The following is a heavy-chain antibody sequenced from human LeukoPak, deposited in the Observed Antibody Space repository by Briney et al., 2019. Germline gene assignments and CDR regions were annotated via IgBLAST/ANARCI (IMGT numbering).Heavy chain of an antibody. V-gene: IGHV4-34*01. Sequence: PSDTLSLTCAVYGGSFSSYYWTWIRQPPGKGLEWIGEVSHSGSTNYNPSLKSRVTISVDTSKNQFSLKLSSVTAADTAVYYCARSRITATAPQGYWGQGTLVTVSS. CDR2: VSHSGST. D-gene: IGHD6-13*01. CDR3: ARSRITATAPQGY. CDR1: GGSFSSYY. J-gene: IGHJ4*02.